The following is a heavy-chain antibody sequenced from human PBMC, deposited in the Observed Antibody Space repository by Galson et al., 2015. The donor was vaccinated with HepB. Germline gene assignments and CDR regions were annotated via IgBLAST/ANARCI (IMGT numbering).Heavy chain of an antibody. J-gene: IGHJ3*02. Sequence: SCAASGYTFTGYDIHWVRQAPGQGLEWMGRIDPKSGDTNYAQKFQGWVTMTRDTSINTAYMEVTRLRSDDTAVYYCAREESGYYDAFDIWGQGTMVTVSS. D-gene: IGHD3-9*01. CDR2: IDPKSGDT. V-gene: IGHV1-2*04. CDR1: GYTFTGYD. CDR3: AREESGYYDAFDI.